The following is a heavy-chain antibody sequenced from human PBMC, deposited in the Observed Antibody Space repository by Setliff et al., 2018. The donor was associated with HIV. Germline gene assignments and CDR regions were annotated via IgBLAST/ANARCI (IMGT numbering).Heavy chain of an antibody. CDR1: GGSISNHY. J-gene: IGHJ4*02. V-gene: IGHV2-70*11. CDR2: IDWEDDK. Sequence: TLSLTCTVSGGSISNHYWSWIRQPPGKALEWLARIDWEDDKYYSTSLKTRLTISKDTSKNQVVLTMTNMDPVDTATYYCARKGGSSWYYDYLDYWGQGTLVTVSS. CDR3: ARKGGSSWYYDYLDY. D-gene: IGHD6-13*01.